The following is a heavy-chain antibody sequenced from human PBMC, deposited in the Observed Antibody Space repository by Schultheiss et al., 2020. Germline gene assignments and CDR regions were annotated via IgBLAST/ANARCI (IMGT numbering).Heavy chain of an antibody. CDR2: ISSRSGSTV. CDR3: AKWGYSYGYVYYYMDV. Sequence: GGSLRLSCAASGFTFSSYSMNWVRQAPGKGLEWISYISSRSGSTVYYADSVKGRFTISRNNAKGSLDLQMNSLRAEDTAVYYCAKWGYSYGYVYYYMDVWGKGTTVTVSS. J-gene: IGHJ6*03. CDR1: GFTFSSYS. D-gene: IGHD5-18*01. V-gene: IGHV3-48*01.